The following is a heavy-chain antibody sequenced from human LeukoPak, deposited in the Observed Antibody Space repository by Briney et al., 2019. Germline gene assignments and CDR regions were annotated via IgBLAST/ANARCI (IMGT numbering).Heavy chain of an antibody. CDR1: GGSLSIGGYY. J-gene: IGHJ4*02. Sequence: SQTLSLTCTVSGGSLSIGGYYCSWIRQHPGKGLEWVGYIFLSESAYYNPSLKSRVSISVDTAKNQFSLKLSSVTAADTAVYYCARSYVYFDYWGQGTLVTVSS. V-gene: IGHV4-31*03. D-gene: IGHD1-26*01. CDR3: ARSYVYFDY. CDR2: IFLSESA.